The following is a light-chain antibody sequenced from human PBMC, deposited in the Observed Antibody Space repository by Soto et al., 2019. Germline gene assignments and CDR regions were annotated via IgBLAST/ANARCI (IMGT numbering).Light chain of an antibody. CDR1: QSINNL. Sequence: DVQMTQSPSTLSASVGDRVTITCRASQSINNLLAWYQQKPGKAPKFLIYDVSTLESGVPSRFSGSGSGTEFNLTISSLQHEDFANYYCQQYDSYPLTFGGGTRVEIK. J-gene: IGKJ4*01. CDR2: DVS. CDR3: QQYDSYPLT. V-gene: IGKV1-5*01.